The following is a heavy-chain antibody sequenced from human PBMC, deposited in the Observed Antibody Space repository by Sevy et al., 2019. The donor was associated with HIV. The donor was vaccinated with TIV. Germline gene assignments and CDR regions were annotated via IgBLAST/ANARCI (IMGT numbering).Heavy chain of an antibody. V-gene: IGHV1-18*01. D-gene: IGHD3-3*02. J-gene: IGHJ4*02. Sequence: ASVKVSCKASGYTFTSYGISWVRQAPGQGLEWMGWISAYNGNTNYAQKVQGRVTMTTDTSTSTAYMELRSLRSDDTAVYYCARDSTTPGYFDYWGQGTLVTVSS. CDR3: ARDSTTPGYFDY. CDR2: ISAYNGNT. CDR1: GYTFTSYG.